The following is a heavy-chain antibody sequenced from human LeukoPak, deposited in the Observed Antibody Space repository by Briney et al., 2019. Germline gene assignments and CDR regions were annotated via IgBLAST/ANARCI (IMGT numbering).Heavy chain of an antibody. CDR3: TRDRGAMNDFDY. CDR2: ISNHGNDG. CDR1: GFTFRSYA. Sequence: PGRSLRLSWAASGFTFRSYAMHWVRQTPGKGLEWVAVISNHGNDGFYADSVKGHFTISRDNSKNTLYLQMDSLRAEDTAVYYCTRDRGAMNDFDYWGQGTLVTVSS. D-gene: IGHD2-2*01. V-gene: IGHV3-30*01. J-gene: IGHJ4*02.